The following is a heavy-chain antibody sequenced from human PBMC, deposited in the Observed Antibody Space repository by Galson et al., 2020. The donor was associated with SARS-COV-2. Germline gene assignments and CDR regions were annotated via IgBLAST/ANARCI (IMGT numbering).Heavy chain of an antibody. CDR3: ARGGSGWVPYDD. CDR2: ISVYNGDT. CDR1: GYVFSSYA. J-gene: IGHJ4*02. D-gene: IGHD3-10*01. V-gene: IGHV1-18*01. Sequence: ASVTVSCKATGYVFSSYAISWVRQAPGQGLEWVGWISVYNGDTNHAQKVQGRVTMTTDTSTSTAYMELRSLRSDDTAVYYCARGGSGWVPYDDWGQGTLGTVSS.